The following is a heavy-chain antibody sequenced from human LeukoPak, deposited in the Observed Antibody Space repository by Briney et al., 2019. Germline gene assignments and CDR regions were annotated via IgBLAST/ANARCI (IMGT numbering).Heavy chain of an antibody. J-gene: IGHJ6*02. D-gene: IGHD5-12*01. CDR1: GXTFSSYS. V-gene: IGHV3-21*01. CDR3: ARDIVATITPYYYYGMDV. Sequence: GGSLRLSCAASGXTFSSYSMNWVRQVPGKGLEWVSSISSSSSYIYYADSVKGRFTISRDNAKNSLYLQMNSLRAEDTAVYYCARDIVATITPYYYYGMDVWGQGTTVTVSS. CDR2: ISSSSSYI.